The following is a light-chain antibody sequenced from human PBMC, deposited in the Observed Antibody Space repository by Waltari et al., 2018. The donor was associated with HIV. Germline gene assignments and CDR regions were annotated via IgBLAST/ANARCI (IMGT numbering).Light chain of an antibody. J-gene: IGLJ2*01. CDR1: PSAFGLYYF. V-gene: IGLV2-14*01. Sequence: QSALTHPASVSASPGQPITIPCTASPSAFGLYYFFSWYQQPPGAVPKVIIYEVFSRPSGVSGRFSGSKSGNTAALTISGLQTEDEADYYCTTFTSNYTVIFGGGTKVTVL. CDR2: EVF. CDR3: TTFTSNYTVI.